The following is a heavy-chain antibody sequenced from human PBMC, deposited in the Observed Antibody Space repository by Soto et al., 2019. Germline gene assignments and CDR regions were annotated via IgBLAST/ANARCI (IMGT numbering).Heavy chain of an antibody. Sequence: QVQLVQSGAEVKKPGASVKVSCKASGYTFTSYGISWVRQAPGQGLEWMGWISAYNGNTNYAQKLQGRVTMTTDTATSTAYMELRSLRSDDTAVYYCARVDWSGYLNYCYYYGMDVWGQGTTVTVSS. V-gene: IGHV1-18*04. CDR3: ARVDWSGYLNYCYYYGMDV. J-gene: IGHJ6*02. CDR1: GYTFTSYG. CDR2: ISAYNGNT. D-gene: IGHD3-3*01.